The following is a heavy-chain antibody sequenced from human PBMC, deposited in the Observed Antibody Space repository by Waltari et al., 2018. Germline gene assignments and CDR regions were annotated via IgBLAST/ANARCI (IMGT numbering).Heavy chain of an antibody. CDR1: GGSISSYY. J-gene: IGHJ4*02. CDR2: IYYSGST. CDR3: ARDHREIDSSGYLYYFDY. Sequence: QVQLQESGPGLVKPSETLSLTCTVSGGSISSYYWSWIRQPPGRGLEWIGYIYYSGSTNYNPSLKSRVTISVDTSKNQFSLKLSSVTAADTAVYYCARDHREIDSSGYLYYFDYWGQGTLVTVSS. V-gene: IGHV4-59*01. D-gene: IGHD3-22*01.